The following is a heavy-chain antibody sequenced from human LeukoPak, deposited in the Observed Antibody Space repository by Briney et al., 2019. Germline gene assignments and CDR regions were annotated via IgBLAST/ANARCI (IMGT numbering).Heavy chain of an antibody. CDR3: ASHGSSGHDPLT. CDR1: GDSIRSYY. D-gene: IGHD5-12*01. V-gene: IGHV4-59*08. Sequence: SETLSLTFTVSGDSIRSYYWNWIRRPPGKGLEWIGYIYYTGSTSYNPSLTRRVTISLDTSKSQFSLRLTSVTAADTAVYYCASHGSSGHDPLTWGQGTLVTVSS. CDR2: IYYTGST. J-gene: IGHJ4*01.